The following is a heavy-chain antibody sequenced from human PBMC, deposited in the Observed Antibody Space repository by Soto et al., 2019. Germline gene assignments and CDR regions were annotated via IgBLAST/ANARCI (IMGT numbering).Heavy chain of an antibody. CDR3: TIGFTMDWVGVDS. CDR2: VKSRILGETT. J-gene: IGHJ4*02. CDR1: GFTFSNAW. Sequence: VQLVESGGDLVKPGGSLRLSCAASGFTFSNAWMHWVRQAPGKGLEWVGRVKSRILGETTDYAAPVKGRFTISRDDSTSTVYLQMNSLKPDDTAVYYCTIGFTMDWVGVDSWGQGTIGTVAS. D-gene: IGHD3-9*01. V-gene: IGHV3-15*07.